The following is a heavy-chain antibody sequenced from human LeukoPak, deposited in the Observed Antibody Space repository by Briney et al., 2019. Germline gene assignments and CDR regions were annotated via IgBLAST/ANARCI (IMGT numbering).Heavy chain of an antibody. J-gene: IGHJ4*02. CDR3: ARGRGYSYVDY. D-gene: IGHD5-18*01. CDR1: GGSISSYY. V-gene: IGHV4-59*01. Sequence: SETLSLTCTVSGGSISSYYWSWIRQPPGKGLEWIGYIYYSGSTNYNPSLKSRVTISVDTSKNQFSLKLSYVTAADTAVYYCARGRGYSYVDYWGQGTLVTVSS. CDR2: IYYSGST.